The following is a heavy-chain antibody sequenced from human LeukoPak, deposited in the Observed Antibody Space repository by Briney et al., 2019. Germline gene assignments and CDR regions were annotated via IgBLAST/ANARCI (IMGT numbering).Heavy chain of an antibody. D-gene: IGHD2-2*01. CDR2: IRQDGSEK. Sequence: GGSLRLSCAASGFTFANYWMSWVRQAPGKGLEWVANIRQDGSEKFYVDSVKGRFTISRDNDKSSLYLQMNSLRGEDTAVYFCARDEGTSCPHDSACNNYYYHMDVWGKGTTVTVSS. CDR3: ARDEGTSCPHDSACNNYYYHMDV. CDR1: GFTFANYW. J-gene: IGHJ6*03. V-gene: IGHV3-7*01.